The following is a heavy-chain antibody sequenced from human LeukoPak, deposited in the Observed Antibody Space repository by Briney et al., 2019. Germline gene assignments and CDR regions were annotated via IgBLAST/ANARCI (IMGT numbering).Heavy chain of an antibody. CDR2: INPNGGGT. D-gene: IGHD1-26*01. Sequence: ASVKVSCKASGYTFTGYYMHWVRQAPGQGLEWMGWINPNGGGTNYAQKFQGRVTITADKSTSTAYMELSSLRSEDTAVYYCARDPLPVGATTLDYWGQGTLVTVSS. J-gene: IGHJ4*02. CDR3: ARDPLPVGATTLDY. V-gene: IGHV1-2*02. CDR1: GYTFTGYY.